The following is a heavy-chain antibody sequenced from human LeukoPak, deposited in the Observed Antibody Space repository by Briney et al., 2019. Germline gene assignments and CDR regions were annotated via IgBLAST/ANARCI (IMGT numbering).Heavy chain of an antibody. D-gene: IGHD1-14*01. Sequence: SGGSLRVSCAASGFPFNSFWMHWVRQAPGKGLVWVSDMNEYSTTIRYADSVKGRFTISRDNAKSILYLQMNNLRAEDTAMYFCARGGVNPVDHWGQGTLVTVSS. CDR2: MNEYSTTI. V-gene: IGHV3-74*01. CDR3: ARGGVNPVDH. J-gene: IGHJ4*02. CDR1: GFPFNSFW.